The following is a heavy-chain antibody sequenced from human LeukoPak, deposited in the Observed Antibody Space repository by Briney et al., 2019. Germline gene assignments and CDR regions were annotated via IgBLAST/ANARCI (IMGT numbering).Heavy chain of an antibody. V-gene: IGHV3-21*01. CDR3: ARVRLSSGGKNYYYYYGMDV. D-gene: IGHD6-19*01. CDR2: ISSSSSYI. CDR1: GFTFSSYS. Sequence: GGSLRLSCAASGFTFSSYSMNWVRQAPGKGLEWVSSISSSSSYIYYADSVKGRFTISRDNAKNSLYLQMNSLRAEDTAVYYCARVRLSSGGKNYYYYYGMDVWGQGTTVTVSS. J-gene: IGHJ6*02.